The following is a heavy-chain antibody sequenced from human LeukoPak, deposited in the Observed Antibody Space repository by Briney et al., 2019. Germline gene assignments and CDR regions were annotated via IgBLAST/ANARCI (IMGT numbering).Heavy chain of an antibody. CDR3: AAHSSGVYYYYMDV. CDR1: GFTFSSYS. V-gene: IGHV3-21*01. J-gene: IGHJ6*03. CDR2: ISSSSSYI. D-gene: IGHD3-22*01. Sequence: PGGSLRPSCAASGFTFSSYSMNWVRQAPGKGLEWVSSISSSSSYIYYADSVKGRFTISRDNAKNSLYLQMNSLRAEDTAVYYCAAHSSGVYYYYMDVWGKGTTVTVSS.